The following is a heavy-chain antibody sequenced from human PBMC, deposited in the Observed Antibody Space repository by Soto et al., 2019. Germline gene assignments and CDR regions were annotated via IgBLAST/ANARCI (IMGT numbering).Heavy chain of an antibody. CDR3: AKLAYGSRNYYHFDY. J-gene: IGHJ4*02. D-gene: IGHD3-10*01. Sequence: EVQLLESGGGLVQPGGSLSLSCAASGFTFSTYAMSWVRQAPGKGLEWVSSIRSGDGSTYYADSVKGRFTISRDNSKNAVYLLMNSLGAEDTALYYCAKLAYGSRNYYHFDYWGQGTLVTVSS. CDR2: IRSGDGST. V-gene: IGHV3-23*01. CDR1: GFTFSTYA.